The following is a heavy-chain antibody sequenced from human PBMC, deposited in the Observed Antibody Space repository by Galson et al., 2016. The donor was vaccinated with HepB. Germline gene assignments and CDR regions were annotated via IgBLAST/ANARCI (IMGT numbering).Heavy chain of an antibody. Sequence: VSSNYMSWVRQAPGKGLEWVSVIYSGGGTYYADSVQGRFAISRDNSKNTVFLEMNSLRAENTAVYYCGTESYLKGHSIVVAAPSQTWGRGTLVTVSS. CDR2: IYSGGGT. D-gene: IGHD2-15*01. CDR1: VSSNY. J-gene: IGHJ5*02. V-gene: IGHV3-53*01. CDR3: GTESYLKGHSIVVAAPSQT.